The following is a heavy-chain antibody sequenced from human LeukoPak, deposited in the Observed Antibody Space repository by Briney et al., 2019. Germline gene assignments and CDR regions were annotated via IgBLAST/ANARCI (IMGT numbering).Heavy chain of an antibody. CDR2: IKSKEAGGTT. CDR1: GFSFRNAW. V-gene: IGHV3-15*01. CDR3: VRDWKWLRYYFEY. D-gene: IGHD5-12*01. J-gene: IGHJ4*02. Sequence: GGSLRLSCAASGFSFRNAWFSWVRQAPGKGLEWVGRIKSKEAGGTTDYAAPLRGRFTISRDNAKNSLYLQMDSLTPEDTAVYYCVRDWKWLRYYFEYWGQGTLVTVSS.